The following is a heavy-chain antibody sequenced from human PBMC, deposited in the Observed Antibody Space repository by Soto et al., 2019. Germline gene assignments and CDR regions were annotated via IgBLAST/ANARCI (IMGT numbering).Heavy chain of an antibody. D-gene: IGHD3-10*01. J-gene: IGHJ4*02. CDR3: ARDRPGIDRGTGYFDY. CDR1: GFTFSSYA. V-gene: IGHV3-30*03. CDR2: MSYDGTNE. Sequence: QVQLVESGGGVVQPGRSLRLSCAASGFTFSSYAMQWVRQAPGKGLEWVALMSYDGTNEYYADSVKGRFTISRDNSKNTLYLQMNSLRAEDTAVYYCARDRPGIDRGTGYFDYWGQGTLVTVSS.